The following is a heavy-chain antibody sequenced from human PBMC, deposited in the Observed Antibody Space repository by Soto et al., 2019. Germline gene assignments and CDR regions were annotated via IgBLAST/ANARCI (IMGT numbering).Heavy chain of an antibody. V-gene: IGHV4-61*01. Sequence: PSETLSLTCTVSGGSVSSGSYYWSWIRQPPGKGLEWIGYIYYSGSTNYNPSLKSRVTISVDTSKNQFSLKLSSVTAADTAVYYCARYLRAAHSTFDYWGQGTLVTVSS. CDR2: IYYSGST. CDR3: ARYLRAAHSTFDY. D-gene: IGHD6-6*01. J-gene: IGHJ4*02. CDR1: GGSVSSGSYY.